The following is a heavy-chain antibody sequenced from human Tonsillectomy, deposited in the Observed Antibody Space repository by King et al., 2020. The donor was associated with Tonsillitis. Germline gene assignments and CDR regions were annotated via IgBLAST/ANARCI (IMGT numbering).Heavy chain of an antibody. Sequence: VQLVESGGGLVQSGGSLRLSCAASGFTFRIYCMHWVRQAPGKGPMWVARTTDDGTYRTYADSVEGRFTISRDNAKNTLCLQMNSLGDEDTAVYYCAREVLGVGNRALDNWGPGTLVTVSS. CDR2: TTDDGTYR. CDR3: AREVLGVGNRALDN. J-gene: IGHJ4*02. V-gene: IGHV3-74*03. D-gene: IGHD4-23*01. CDR1: GFTFRIYC.